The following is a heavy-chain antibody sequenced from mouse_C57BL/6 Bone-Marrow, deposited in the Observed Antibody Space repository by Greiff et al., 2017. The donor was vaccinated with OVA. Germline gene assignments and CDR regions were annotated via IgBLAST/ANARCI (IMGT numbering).Heavy chain of an antibody. V-gene: IGHV5-16*01. CDR3: ARDRGYYGSSGYFDV. Sequence: EVMLVESEGGLVQPGSSMKLSCTASGFTFSDYYMAWVRQVPEKGLEWVANINYDGSSTYYLDSLKSRFIISRDNAKNILYLQMSSLKSEDTATYYCARDRGYYGSSGYFDVWGTGTTVTVSS. J-gene: IGHJ1*03. CDR2: INYDGSST. CDR1: GFTFSDYY. D-gene: IGHD1-1*01.